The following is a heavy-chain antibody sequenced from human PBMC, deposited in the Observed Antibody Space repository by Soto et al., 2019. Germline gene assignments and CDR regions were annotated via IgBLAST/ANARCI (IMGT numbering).Heavy chain of an antibody. CDR2: IVVGSGNT. J-gene: IGHJ6*02. D-gene: IGHD3-16*01. Sequence: SVKVSCKASGFTFTSSAVQWVRQARGQRLEWIGWIVVGSGNTNYAQKFQERVTITRDMSTSTAYMELSSLRSEDTAVYYCARDRRGGYYYYYGMGVWGQGTTVTVSS. CDR3: ARDRRGGYYYYYGMGV. CDR1: GFTFTSSA. V-gene: IGHV1-58*01.